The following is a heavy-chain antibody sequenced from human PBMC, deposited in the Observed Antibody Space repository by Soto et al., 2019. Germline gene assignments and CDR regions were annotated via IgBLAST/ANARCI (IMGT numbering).Heavy chain of an antibody. CDR2: ISAYNGNT. Sequence: SVKVSCNASGYTLTGYSISCVRLAPGQGLEWMGWISAYNGNTNYAQKLKGRGNMTTETSTRTAYMELRSLRSDDTDVYYGERDQVRDILTGEARLTRVGMDVWGQGTTVTVSS. CDR1: GYTLTGYS. D-gene: IGHD3-9*01. V-gene: IGHV1-18*04. CDR3: ERDQVRDILTGEARLTRVGMDV. J-gene: IGHJ6*02.